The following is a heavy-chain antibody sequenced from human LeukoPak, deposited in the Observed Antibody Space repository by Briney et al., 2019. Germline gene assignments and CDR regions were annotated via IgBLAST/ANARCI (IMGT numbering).Heavy chain of an antibody. CDR1: GFTFSDYN. CDR2: ISSSGSTI. D-gene: IGHD3-3*01. Sequence: GGSLRLSCAASGFTFSDYNMNWVRQAPGKGLEWVSYISSSGSTIYYADSVKGRFTISRDNAKNSLYLQMNSLRAEDTAVYYCAKADSGYYTGADYWGQGTLVTVSS. J-gene: IGHJ4*02. CDR3: AKADSGYYTGADY. V-gene: IGHV3-11*04.